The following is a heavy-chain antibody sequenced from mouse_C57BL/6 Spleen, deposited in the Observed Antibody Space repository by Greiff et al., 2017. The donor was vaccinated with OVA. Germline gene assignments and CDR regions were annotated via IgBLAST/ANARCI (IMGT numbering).Heavy chain of an antibody. CDR1: GFTFSSYA. Sequence: EVKLMESGGGLVKPGGSLKLSCAASGFTFSSYAMSWVRQTPEKRLEWVATISDGGSYTYYPENVKGRFTIARDKAKNNLYLQMSHLKSEDTAVCYCTSYYSNCIDYWGQGTTLTVSS. CDR3: TSYYSNCIDY. CDR2: ISDGGSYT. D-gene: IGHD2-5*01. V-gene: IGHV5-4*03. J-gene: IGHJ2*01.